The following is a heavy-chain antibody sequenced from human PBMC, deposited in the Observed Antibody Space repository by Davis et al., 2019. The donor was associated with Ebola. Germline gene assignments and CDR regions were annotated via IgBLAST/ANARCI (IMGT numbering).Heavy chain of an antibody. J-gene: IGHJ4*02. Sequence: SETLSLTCTVSGGSISSYYWSWIRQPPGKGLEWIGYIYYSGSTNYNPSLKSRVTISVDTSKNQFSLKLSSVTAADTAVYYCARGRLLWFGELPSYYFDYWGQGTLVTVSS. V-gene: IGHV4-59*01. CDR2: IYYSGST. CDR3: ARGRLLWFGELPSYYFDY. D-gene: IGHD3-10*01. CDR1: GGSISSYY.